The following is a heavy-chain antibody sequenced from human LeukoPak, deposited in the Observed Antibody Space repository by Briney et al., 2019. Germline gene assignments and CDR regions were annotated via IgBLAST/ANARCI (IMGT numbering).Heavy chain of an antibody. CDR2: ISYDGSNK. D-gene: IGHD1-26*01. V-gene: IGHV3-30-3*01. J-gene: IGHJ5*02. Sequence: PGRSLRLSCAASGFTFSSYAMHWVRQAPGKGLEWVAVISYDGSNKYYADSVKGRFTISRDNSKNTLYLQMNSLRAEDTAVCYCARAVSGSYSSTHNWFDPWGQGTLVTVSS. CDR3: ARAVSGSYSSTHNWFDP. CDR1: GFTFSSYA.